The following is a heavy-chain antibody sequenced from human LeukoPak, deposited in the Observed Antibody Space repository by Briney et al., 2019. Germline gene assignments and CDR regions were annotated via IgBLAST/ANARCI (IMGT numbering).Heavy chain of an antibody. CDR1: GGSFSGYY. Sequence: PSETLSLTCAVYGGSFSGYYWSWIHQPPGKGLEWIGEINNSGSTNYNPSLKSRVTISVDTSKNQFSLKLSSVTAADTAVYYCARRRKYYYDSSGYYFDYWGQGTLVTVSS. D-gene: IGHD3-22*01. CDR2: INNSGST. V-gene: IGHV4-34*01. CDR3: ARRRKYYYDSSGYYFDY. J-gene: IGHJ4*02.